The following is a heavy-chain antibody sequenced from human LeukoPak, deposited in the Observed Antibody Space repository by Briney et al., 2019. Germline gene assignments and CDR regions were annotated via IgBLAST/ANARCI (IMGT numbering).Heavy chain of an antibody. CDR3: VRVLSGSWDWFDP. CDR2: ISGSGGST. Sequence: GGSLRLSCAASGFTFSGYAMNWVRQAPGKGLEWVSAISGSGGSTYYADSVKGRFTISRDNSKNTVYLQMNSLRAEDTALYHCVRVLSGSWDWFDPWGQGTLVTVSS. J-gene: IGHJ5*02. CDR1: GFTFSGYA. D-gene: IGHD3-22*01. V-gene: IGHV3-23*01.